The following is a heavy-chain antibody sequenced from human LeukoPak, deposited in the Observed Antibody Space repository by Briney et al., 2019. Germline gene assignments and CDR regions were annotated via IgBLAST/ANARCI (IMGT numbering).Heavy chain of an antibody. D-gene: IGHD3-3*01. J-gene: IGHJ3*02. CDR3: ARSWPSGVVSAFDI. CDR1: GGSISSGGYY. CDR2: IYHSGNT. V-gene: IGHV4-30-2*01. Sequence: PSETLSLTCTVSGGSISSGGYYWSWIRQPPGKGLEWIGYIYHSGNTYYNPSLNRRVTISIDRPNNQFSLRLNSMTAADTAVYYCARSWPSGVVSAFDIWGQGTLVAVSS.